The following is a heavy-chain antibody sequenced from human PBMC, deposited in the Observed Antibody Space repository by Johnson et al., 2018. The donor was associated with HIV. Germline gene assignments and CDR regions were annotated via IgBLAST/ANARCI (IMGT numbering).Heavy chain of an antibody. CDR1: GFIFSSYG. J-gene: IGHJ3*02. V-gene: IGHV3-23*04. D-gene: IGHD3-22*01. CDR2: VSASRRST. CDR3: AKGEYYDSSYYRGGVFDS. Sequence: VQPVESGGDLVQPGGSLRFSCAASGFIFSSYGMHSVRQAPGPGLECVPAVSASRRSTYSAAPVQRRSTRPRDNSRNPVYLQMNSLRAEDTAVYYCAKGEYYDSSYYRGGVFDSWGQGTMVTVSS.